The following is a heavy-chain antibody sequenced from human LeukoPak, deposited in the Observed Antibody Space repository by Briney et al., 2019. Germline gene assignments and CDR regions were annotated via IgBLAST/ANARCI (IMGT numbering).Heavy chain of an antibody. CDR3: ARGVTHLYSSSWYSAETYYYYMDV. J-gene: IGHJ6*03. CDR1: GGSFSGYY. V-gene: IGHV4-34*01. D-gene: IGHD6-13*01. Sequence: SETLSLTCAVYGGSFSGYYWSWIRQPPGKGLEWIGEINHSGSTNYNPSLKSRVTISLDTSKNQFSLKLSSVTAADTAVYYCARGVTHLYSSSWYSAETYYYYMDVWGKGTTVTVSS. CDR2: INHSGST.